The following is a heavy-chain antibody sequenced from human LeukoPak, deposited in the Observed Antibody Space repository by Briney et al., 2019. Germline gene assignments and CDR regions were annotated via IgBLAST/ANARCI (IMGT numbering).Heavy chain of an antibody. Sequence: ASVKVSCKASGYTFTSYDIHWVRQAPGQGLEWMGWMNPNSGNTGYAQKFQGRVTITADKSTSTAYMELSSLRSEDTAVYYCARGSNYYDSSGCNWFDPWGQGTLVTVSS. J-gene: IGHJ5*02. CDR3: ARGSNYYDSSGCNWFDP. CDR1: GYTFTSYD. D-gene: IGHD3-22*01. V-gene: IGHV1-8*01. CDR2: MNPNSGNT.